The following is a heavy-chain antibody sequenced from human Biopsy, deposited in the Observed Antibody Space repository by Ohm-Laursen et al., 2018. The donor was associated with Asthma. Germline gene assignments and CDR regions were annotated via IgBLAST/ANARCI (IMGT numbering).Heavy chain of an antibody. Sequence: AASVKVSCKASADSFSNYAISWARQAPGQGLEWKGGIIPIFATANYAQKFQGRATITAAESTSSAYMEMSSLRSEDTAVYYCAGGYSGSDRIVYYYSGLEVWGQGTTVTVSS. D-gene: IGHD5-12*01. CDR2: IIPIFATA. CDR3: AGGYSGSDRIVYYYSGLEV. J-gene: IGHJ6*02. CDR1: ADSFSNYA. V-gene: IGHV1-69*13.